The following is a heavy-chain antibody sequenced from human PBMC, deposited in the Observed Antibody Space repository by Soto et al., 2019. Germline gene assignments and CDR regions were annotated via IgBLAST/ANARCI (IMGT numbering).Heavy chain of an antibody. D-gene: IGHD4-17*01. Sequence: EVQLVESGGGLVKPGGSLRLSCAASGFTFSSFTMNWVRQAPGKGLEWVASISSSSSYIYYVDSVKGRFTISRDNAKNSLYLQMNSLRAEDTAVYHCARPQYVDYGGYYFYGMDVWGQGTTVTVSS. J-gene: IGHJ6*02. CDR1: GFTFSSFT. V-gene: IGHV3-21*01. CDR2: ISSSSSYI. CDR3: ARPQYVDYGGYYFYGMDV.